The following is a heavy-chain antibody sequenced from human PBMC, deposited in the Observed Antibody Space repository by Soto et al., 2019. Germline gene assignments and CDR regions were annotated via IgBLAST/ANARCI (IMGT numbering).Heavy chain of an antibody. J-gene: IGHJ4*02. V-gene: IGHV1-18*01. CDR2: ISAYNGNT. D-gene: IGHD2-21*02. Sequence: ASVKVSCKASGYTFTSYGISWVRQAPGQGLEWMGWISAYNGNTNYAQKLQGRVTMTTDTSTSTAYMELRSLRSDDTAVYYCARDGGEAYCGGDCYTDYWGQGTLVTVSS. CDR1: GYTFTSYG. CDR3: ARDGGEAYCGGDCYTDY.